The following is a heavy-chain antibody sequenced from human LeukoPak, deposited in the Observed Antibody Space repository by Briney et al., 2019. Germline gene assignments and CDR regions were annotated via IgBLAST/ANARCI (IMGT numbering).Heavy chain of an antibody. D-gene: IGHD3-10*01. V-gene: IGHV3-49*03. Sequence: GGSLRLSCTGSGFTFGDYALSWFRQAPGKGLEWVGFIRTRSSGVTTDYAASVKGRFTISRDDSKGIAYLQMSRLKIADTGVYYRAREETVVRGVPSPIDYWGQGTLVTVSS. CDR3: AREETVVRGVPSPIDY. J-gene: IGHJ4*02. CDR1: GFTFGDYA. CDR2: IRTRSSGVTT.